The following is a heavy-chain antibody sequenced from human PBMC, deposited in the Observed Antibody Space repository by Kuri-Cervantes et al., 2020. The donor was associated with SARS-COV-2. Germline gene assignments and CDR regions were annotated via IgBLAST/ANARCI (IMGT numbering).Heavy chain of an antibody. J-gene: IGHJ6*03. CDR2: IYYSGST. CDR3: ARAAGDQGEYYYYYYMDV. V-gene: IGHV4-59*08. Sequence: SETLSLTCTVSGGSISSYYWSWIRQPPGKGLEWIGYIYYSGSTNYNPSPKSRVTISVDASKNQFSLKLSSVTAADTAVYYCARAAGDQGEYYYYYYMDVWGKGTTVTVSS. D-gene: IGHD7-27*01. CDR1: GGSISSYY.